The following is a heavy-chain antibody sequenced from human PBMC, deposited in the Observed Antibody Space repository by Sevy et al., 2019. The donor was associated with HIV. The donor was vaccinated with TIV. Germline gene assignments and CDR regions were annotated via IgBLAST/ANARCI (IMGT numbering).Heavy chain of an antibody. CDR1: GYTFTTRG. V-gene: IGHV1-18*01. CDR2: ISAYGDT. D-gene: IGHD3-10*01. CDR3: ARDSGLRGISGDFDY. Sequence: GASVKVSCTASGYTFTTRGLTWVRQALGQGLEWMGWISAYGDTDYAQQVQGRITMTTDTSTKTAYMELRNLRSDDTAVYYCARDSGLRGISGDFDYWGQGTLVTVSS. J-gene: IGHJ4*02.